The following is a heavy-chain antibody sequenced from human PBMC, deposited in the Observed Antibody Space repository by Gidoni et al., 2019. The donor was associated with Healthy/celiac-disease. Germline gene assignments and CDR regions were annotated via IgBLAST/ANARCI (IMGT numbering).Heavy chain of an antibody. CDR2: IWYDGSNK. J-gene: IGHJ5*02. V-gene: IGHV3-33*01. CDR1: GFTFSSSG. CDR3: ARDPRPYCSGGSCYSDYNWFDP. D-gene: IGHD2-15*01. Sequence: QVQLVESGGGVVQPGRFLRLSCAASGFTFSSSGMHWFREAPGKGLEWVAVIWYDGSNKYYADTVKGRFTISRDNSKNTLYLQMNSLRAEDTAVYYCARDPRPYCSGGSCYSDYNWFDPWGQGTLVTVSS.